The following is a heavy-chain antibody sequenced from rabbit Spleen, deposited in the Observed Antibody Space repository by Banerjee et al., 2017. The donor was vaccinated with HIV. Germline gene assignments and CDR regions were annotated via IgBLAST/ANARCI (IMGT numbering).Heavy chain of an antibody. J-gene: IGHJ4*01. D-gene: IGHD5-1*01. CDR1: GFSLYNGYV. V-gene: IGHV1S40*01. Sequence: QSLRESGGGLFQPGGSLALTCKASGFSLYNGYVMCWVRQAPGKGLEWIGCIYAGSSGRTYYASWAKGRFTISKTSSTTVTLQLNSLTAADTATYLCARHINGGGYGSASFDLCGPGTLVTVS. CDR2: IYAGSSGRT. CDR3: ARHINGGGYGSASFDL.